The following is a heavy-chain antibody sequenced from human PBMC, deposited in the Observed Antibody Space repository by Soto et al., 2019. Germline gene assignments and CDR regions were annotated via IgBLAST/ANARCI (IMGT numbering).Heavy chain of an antibody. V-gene: IGHV3-33*06. J-gene: IGHJ4*02. Sequence: GGSLRLSCSASGFTFSSHGMHRFRQAPGKGLEWVAVIWYDGRNKHYVDSVKGRFTISRDNSKNTLYLHMNSLRAEDTALYYCAKDRPRRTSGYFFDYWGQGTPVTVSS. CDR2: IWYDGRNK. CDR3: AKDRPRRTSGYFFDY. CDR1: GFTFSSHG. D-gene: IGHD1-1*01.